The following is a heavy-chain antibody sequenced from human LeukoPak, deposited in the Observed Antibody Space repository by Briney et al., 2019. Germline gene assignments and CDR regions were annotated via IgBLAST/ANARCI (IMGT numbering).Heavy chain of an antibody. CDR3: AKLPTRYGSGRGDY. CDR2: IRYDGSNK. Sequence: GGSLRLSCAASGFTFSSYGMHWVRQAPGKGLEWVAFIRYDGSNKYYADSVKGRFTISRDNSKNTLYLQMNSLRAEDTAVYYCAKLPTRYGSGRGDYWGQGTLVTVSS. J-gene: IGHJ4*02. V-gene: IGHV3-30*02. D-gene: IGHD3-10*01. CDR1: GFTFSSYG.